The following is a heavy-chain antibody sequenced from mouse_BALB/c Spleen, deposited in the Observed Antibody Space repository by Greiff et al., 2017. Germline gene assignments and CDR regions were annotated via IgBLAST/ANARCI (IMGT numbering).Heavy chain of an antibody. V-gene: IGHV1-15*01. CDR3: TKTYGYEGY. CDR1: GYTFTDYE. D-gene: IGHD1-2*01. J-gene: IGHJ2*02. Sequence: VQLQQSGAELVRPGASLTLSCKASGYTFTDYEMHWVKQTPVHGLEWIGAIDPETGGTAYNQKFKGKATLTADKSSSTAYMELRSLTSEDSAVYYCTKTYGYEGYWGQGTSLTVSS. CDR2: IDPETGGT.